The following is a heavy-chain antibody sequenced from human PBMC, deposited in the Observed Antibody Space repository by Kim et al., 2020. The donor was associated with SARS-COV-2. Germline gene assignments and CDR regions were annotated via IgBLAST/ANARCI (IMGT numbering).Heavy chain of an antibody. CDR3: ARGGGDIVVVPAATKYYYYGMDV. Sequence: SETLSLTCAVYGGSFSGYYWSWIRQPPGKGLEWIGEINHSGSTNYNPSLKSRVTISVDTSKNQFSLKLSSVTAADTAVYYCARGGGDIVVVPAATKYYYYGMDVWGQGTTVTVSS. D-gene: IGHD2-2*01. V-gene: IGHV4-34*01. CDR1: GGSFSGYY. J-gene: IGHJ6*02. CDR2: INHSGST.